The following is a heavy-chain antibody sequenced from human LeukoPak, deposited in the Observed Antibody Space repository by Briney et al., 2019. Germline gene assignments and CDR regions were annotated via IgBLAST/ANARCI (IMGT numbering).Heavy chain of an antibody. J-gene: IGHJ4*02. D-gene: IGHD3-10*01. V-gene: IGHV3-21*01. CDR2: ISSRSSYI. CDR1: GFTFGSYS. Sequence: GGSLRLSCAASGFTFGSYSMNWVRQVPGKGLEWVSSISSRSSYIYYADSVKGRFTISRDNSKNTLYLQMNSLRTEDTAIYYCAKDLIGWGQGTLVTVSS. CDR3: AKDLIG.